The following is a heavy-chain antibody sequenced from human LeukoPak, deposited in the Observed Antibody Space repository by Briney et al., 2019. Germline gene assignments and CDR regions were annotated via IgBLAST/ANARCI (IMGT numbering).Heavy chain of an antibody. CDR2: ISGSNNYI. V-gene: IGHV3-21*01. Sequence: GGSLRLSCAASGFTFSSYIMNWVRQAPGKGLEWVSSISGSNNYIYYADSVKGRFTISRDNAKNSLYLQMNSLRADDTAVYYCARGYTRGLDVWGQGTTVTVSS. D-gene: IGHD5-12*01. CDR3: ARGYTRGLDV. CDR1: GFTFSSYI. J-gene: IGHJ6*02.